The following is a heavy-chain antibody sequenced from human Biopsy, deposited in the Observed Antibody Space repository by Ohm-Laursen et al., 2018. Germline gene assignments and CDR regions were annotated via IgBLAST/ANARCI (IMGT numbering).Heavy chain of an antibody. D-gene: IGHD3-16*01. Sequence: GSRRLSCTASGFTFCDYQMSWIRQTPGKGLEWVSHISSGGSTIFHADSVKGRFTISRDDAKGSLYLQMTNLRAEDTAVYYCGRSYGIMAAPVHLWGQGTLVTVSS. CDR1: GFTFCDYQ. V-gene: IGHV3-11*01. CDR3: GRSYGIMAAPVHL. J-gene: IGHJ4*01. CDR2: ISSGGSTI.